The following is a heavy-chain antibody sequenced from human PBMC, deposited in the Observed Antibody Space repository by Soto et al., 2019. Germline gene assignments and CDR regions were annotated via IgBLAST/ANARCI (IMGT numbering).Heavy chain of an antibody. D-gene: IGHD3-16*01. V-gene: IGHV3-11*06. CDR1: GFPFSDYY. CDR2: ISSSSSYT. Sequence: PGGSLRLSCAASGFPFSDYYMSWIRQSPGKGLEWVSYISSSSSYTNYADSVKGRFTISRDNAKNSLYLQMNRLRAEDTAVYYCARALISGIPIHASDIWGQGTMVTVSS. J-gene: IGHJ3*02. CDR3: ARALISGIPIHASDI.